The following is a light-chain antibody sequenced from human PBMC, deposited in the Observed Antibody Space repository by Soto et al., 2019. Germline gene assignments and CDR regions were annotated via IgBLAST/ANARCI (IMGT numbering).Light chain of an antibody. CDR2: EVS. V-gene: IGLV2-14*01. CDR3: FSYTSSTAYV. CDR1: SSDVGSYKY. J-gene: IGLJ1*01. Sequence: QSVLTQPASVSGSPGQSITISCTGTSSDVGSYKYVSWYQLHPGKAPKLMIYEVSNRPSGISNRFSASKSGNTASLTISGLQAEDEADYYCFSYTSSTAYVFGTGTKVTVL.